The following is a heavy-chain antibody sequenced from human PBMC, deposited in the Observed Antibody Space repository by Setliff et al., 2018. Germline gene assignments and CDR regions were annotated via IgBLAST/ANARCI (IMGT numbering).Heavy chain of an antibody. CDR1: GGSITSGSFY. CDR2: IHASGSP. V-gene: IGHV4-61*02. D-gene: IGHD3-9*01. Sequence: PSETLSLTCTVSGGSITSGSFYWSWIQQSDGKRPEWIGRIHASGSPDYNPSLRGRVTMSLDPSANQFSLKLSSVTAADTARYYCAKERYFDWFFEEWGQGTLVTVSS. CDR3: AKERYFDWFFEE. J-gene: IGHJ4*02.